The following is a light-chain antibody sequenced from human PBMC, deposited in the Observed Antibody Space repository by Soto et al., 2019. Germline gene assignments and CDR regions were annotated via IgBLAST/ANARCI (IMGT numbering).Light chain of an antibody. CDR1: QSVSSNY. J-gene: IGKJ2*03. V-gene: IGKV3-20*01. CDR2: ATS. CDR3: QQYGSSPRNG. Sequence: EIVLTQSPGTLSLSLGERATLSCRASQSVSSNYLAWYQQNPAQDPRLLIYATSSRATGIPDRFSGSGPGTHFTLTIIRLEPEDFAVHYRQQYGSSPRNGFGQGTKLDIK.